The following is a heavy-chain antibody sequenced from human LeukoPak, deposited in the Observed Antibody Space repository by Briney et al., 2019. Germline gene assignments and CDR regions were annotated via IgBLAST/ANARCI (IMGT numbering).Heavy chain of an antibody. J-gene: IGHJ6*03. CDR2: ISGSGGST. Sequence: GGSLRLSCAASGFTFSSYAMSWVRPAPGKGLEWVSAISGSGGSTYYADSVKGRFTISRDNSKNTLYLQMNSLRAEDTAVYYCANLVGATVYYYYYMDVWGKGTTVTVSS. CDR1: GFTFSSYA. D-gene: IGHD1-26*01. CDR3: ANLVGATVYYYYYMDV. V-gene: IGHV3-23*01.